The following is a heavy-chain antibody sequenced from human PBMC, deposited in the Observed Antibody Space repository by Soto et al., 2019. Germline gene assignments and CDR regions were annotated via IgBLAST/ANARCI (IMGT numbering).Heavy chain of an antibody. CDR3: ARLSGDSGSPRGFDP. CDR2: IYPGDSDT. Sequence: GESLKISCKGSGYSFTSYWIGWVRRMPGKGLEWMGIIYPGDSDTRYSPSFQGQVTISADKSISTAYLQWSSLKASDTAMYYCARLSGDSGSPRGFDPWGQGTLVTVSS. CDR1: GYSFTSYW. D-gene: IGHD1-26*01. J-gene: IGHJ5*02. V-gene: IGHV5-51*01.